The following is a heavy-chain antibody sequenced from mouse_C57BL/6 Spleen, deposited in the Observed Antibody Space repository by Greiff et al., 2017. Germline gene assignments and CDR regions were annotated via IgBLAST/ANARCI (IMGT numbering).Heavy chain of an antibody. V-gene: IGHV1-39*01. D-gene: IGHD3-2*02. CDR2: INPNYGTT. CDR1: GYSFTDYN. J-gene: IGHJ3*01. CDR3: AREKETAQATAWFAY. Sequence: EVQLQQSGPELVKPGASVKISCKASGYSFTDYNMNWVKQSNGKSLEWIGVINPNYGTTSYNQKFKGKATLTVYQSSSTAYMQLNSLTSEDSAVYYCAREKETAQATAWFAYWGQGTLGTVSA.